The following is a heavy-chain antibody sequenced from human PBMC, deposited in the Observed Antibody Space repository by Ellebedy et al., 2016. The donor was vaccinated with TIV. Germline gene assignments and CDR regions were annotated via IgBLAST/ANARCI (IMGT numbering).Heavy chain of an antibody. Sequence: GESLKISCATSGFTFSAYAMSWVRQAPGKGPEWVSAISAPGGGTYYADSVKGRFTISRDNSKNTLFLQMNSLRAEDTAIYYCAKIAVWGTYWGQGTLVAVSS. V-gene: IGHV3-23*01. CDR2: ISAPGGGT. D-gene: IGHD3-16*01. CDR1: GFTFSAYA. J-gene: IGHJ4*02. CDR3: AKIAVWGTY.